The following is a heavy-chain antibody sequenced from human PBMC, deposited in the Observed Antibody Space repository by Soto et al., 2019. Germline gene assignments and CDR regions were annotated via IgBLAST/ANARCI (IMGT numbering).Heavy chain of an antibody. V-gene: IGHV3-23*01. J-gene: IGHJ6*02. CDR2: IDDTGAGT. CDR3: AKQAPYRVMEKTRSPGVDI. Sequence: VQLLESGGGLVQPGGALRLSCAASGFPFSDYPMSWVRQAPGEGLEWVSTIDDTGAGTYYADSVRGRFTISRDNSKNTLYLQMSSLTADDAAVYYCAKQAPYRVMEKTRSPGVDIWGQGTTVTVSS. CDR1: GFPFSDYP. D-gene: IGHD3-16*02.